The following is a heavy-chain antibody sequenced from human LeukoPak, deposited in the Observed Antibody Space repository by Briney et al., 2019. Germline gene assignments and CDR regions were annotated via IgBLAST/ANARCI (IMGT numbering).Heavy chain of an antibody. CDR3: ARVDMAFDY. V-gene: IGHV4-30-4*07. J-gene: IGHJ4*02. CDR2: IYHSGST. CDR1: GVSISRGGYS. Sequence: SETLSLTCAVSGVSISRGGYSWSWIRQPPGKGLEWIGYIYHSGSTNYNPSLKSRLTISVDTSNNQFSLRLSSVTAADTAVYYCARVDMAFDYWGQGTLVTVSS. D-gene: IGHD2-15*01.